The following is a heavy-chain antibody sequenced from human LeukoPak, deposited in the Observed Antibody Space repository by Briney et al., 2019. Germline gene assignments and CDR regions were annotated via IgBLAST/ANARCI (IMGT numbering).Heavy chain of an antibody. D-gene: IGHD3-22*01. V-gene: IGHV1-18*01. J-gene: IGHJ2*01. CDR3: ATHYYDSSGYVRYFDL. Sequence: ASVKVSCKASGYTFTSYGISWVRQAPGQGLEWMGWISAYNGNTNYAQKLQGRVTMTTDTSTSTAYMELRSLRSDDTAVHYCATHYYDSSGYVRYFDLWGRGTLVTVSS. CDR1: GYTFTSYG. CDR2: ISAYNGNT.